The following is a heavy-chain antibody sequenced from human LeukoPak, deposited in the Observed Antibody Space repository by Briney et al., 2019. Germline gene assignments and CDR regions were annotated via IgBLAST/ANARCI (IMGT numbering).Heavy chain of an antibody. V-gene: IGHV3-23*01. Sequence: GGSLRLSCAASGFTVSSNYMSWVRQAPGKGLEWVSAISASGGNTYYADSVKGRFTISRDNAKDTLYLQMNSLRAEDTALYYCAKERASRLPFDYWGQGTLVTVSS. D-gene: IGHD6-25*01. CDR1: GFTVSSNY. CDR3: AKERASRLPFDY. CDR2: ISASGGNT. J-gene: IGHJ4*02.